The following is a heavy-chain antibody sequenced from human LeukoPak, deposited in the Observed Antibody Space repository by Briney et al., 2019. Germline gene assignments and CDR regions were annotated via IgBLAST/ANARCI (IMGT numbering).Heavy chain of an antibody. Sequence: SVKVSCKASGGTFSSYTISWVRQAPGQGLECMGRIIPILGIANYAQKFQGRVTITADKSTSTAYMELSSLRSEDTAVYYCARERVVVVPAANLFDYWGQGTLVTVSS. CDR2: IIPILGIA. V-gene: IGHV1-69*04. D-gene: IGHD2-2*01. CDR3: ARERVVVVPAANLFDY. J-gene: IGHJ4*02. CDR1: GGTFSSYT.